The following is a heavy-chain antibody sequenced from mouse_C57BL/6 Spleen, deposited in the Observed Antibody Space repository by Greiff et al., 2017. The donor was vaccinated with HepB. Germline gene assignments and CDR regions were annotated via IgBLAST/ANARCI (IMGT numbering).Heavy chain of an antibody. CDR2: IDPETGGT. V-gene: IGHV1-15*01. CDR1: GYTFTDYE. Sequence: QVHVKQSGAELVRPGASVTLSCKASGYTFTDYEMHWVKQTPVHGLEWIGAIDPETGGTAYNQKFKGKAILTADKSSSTAYMELRSLTSEDSAVYYCTRSGTTVVGYFDYWGQGTTLTVSS. D-gene: IGHD1-1*01. J-gene: IGHJ2*01. CDR3: TRSGTTVVGYFDY.